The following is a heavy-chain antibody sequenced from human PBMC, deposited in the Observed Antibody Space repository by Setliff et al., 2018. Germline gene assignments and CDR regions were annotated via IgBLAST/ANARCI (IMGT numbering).Heavy chain of an antibody. CDR1: GFTVNTNY. V-gene: IGHV3-66*01. J-gene: IGHJ4*02. D-gene: IGHD2-8*01. Sequence: SLRLSCAASGFTVNTNYMTWVRQAPGKGLEWVSITYRDGSTYYAESVKGRFTLSRDSTKNTLSLQMNSLRVEDTAFYYCGTNSDSMHYIDFWGQGTLVTVSS. CDR2: TYRDGST. CDR3: GTNSDSMHYIDF.